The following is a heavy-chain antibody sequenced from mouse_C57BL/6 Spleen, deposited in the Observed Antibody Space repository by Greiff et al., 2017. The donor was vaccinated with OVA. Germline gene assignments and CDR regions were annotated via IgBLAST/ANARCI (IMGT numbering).Heavy chain of an antibody. CDR1: GYTFTDYN. V-gene: IGHV1-18*01. CDR2: INPNNGGT. J-gene: IGHJ3*01. D-gene: IGHD4-1*01. CDR3: ARRTGTPFAY. Sequence: EVQLQQSGPELVKPGASVKIPCKASGYTFTDYNMDWVKQSHGKSLEWIGDINPNNGGTIYNQKFKGKATLTVDKSSSTAYMELRSLTSEDTAVYYCARRTGTPFAYWGQGTLVTVSA.